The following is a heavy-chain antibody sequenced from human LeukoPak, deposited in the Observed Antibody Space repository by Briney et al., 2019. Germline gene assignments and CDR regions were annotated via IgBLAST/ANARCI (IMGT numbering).Heavy chain of an antibody. CDR2: IKSKTDGGTT. V-gene: IGHV3-15*01. Sequence: PGGSLRLSCAASGFTFSSYWMSWVRQPPGKGLEWVGRIKSKTDGGTTDYAAPVKGRFTISRDDLKNTLYLQMNSLKTEDTAVYYCTNYRLLWFGEGAFDIWGQGTMVTVSS. CDR3: TNYRLLWFGEGAFDI. CDR1: GFTFSSYW. D-gene: IGHD3-10*01. J-gene: IGHJ3*02.